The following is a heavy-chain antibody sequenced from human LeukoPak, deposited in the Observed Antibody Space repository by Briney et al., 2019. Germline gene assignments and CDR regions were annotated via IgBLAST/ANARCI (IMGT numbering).Heavy chain of an antibody. CDR1: GGTFSSYA. J-gene: IGHJ4*02. D-gene: IGHD6-19*01. CDR3: ASETRVQWLASRPPHYYFDY. Sequence: GASVKVSCKASGGTFSSYAISWVRQAPGQGLEWMGGIIPMFNTTKYAQKFQDRVTITADKSTSTVYMELSSLRSEDTAVYYCASETRVQWLASRPPHYYFDYWGQGTLVTVSS. V-gene: IGHV1-69*06. CDR2: IIPMFNTT.